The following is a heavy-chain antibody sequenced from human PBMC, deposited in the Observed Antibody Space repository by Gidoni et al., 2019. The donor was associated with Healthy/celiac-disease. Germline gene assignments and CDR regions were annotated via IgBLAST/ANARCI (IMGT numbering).Heavy chain of an antibody. V-gene: IGHV3-48*03. D-gene: IGHD6-13*01. CDR1: GFTFSSYE. J-gene: IGHJ4*02. Sequence: EVQLVESGGGLVQPGGSLSLSCAASGFTFSSYEMNWVRQAPGKGLEWVSYISSSGSTIYYADSVKGRFTISRDNAKNSLYLQMNSLRAEDTAVYYCATHSSSWFLDYWGQGTLVTVSS. CDR3: ATHSSSWFLDY. CDR2: ISSSGSTI.